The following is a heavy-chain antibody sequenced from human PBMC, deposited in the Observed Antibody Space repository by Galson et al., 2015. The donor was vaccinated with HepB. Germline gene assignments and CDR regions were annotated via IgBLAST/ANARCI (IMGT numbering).Heavy chain of an antibody. Sequence: SLRLSCAASGFIFSTYTFNWVRRAPGKDLDWISYISSNGTTTYYADSVKGRFTISRDNAENSLSLQMSSLRDEDTAVYYCVRVAIDTTIFRGYWYFDLWGRGTLVTVSS. CDR1: GFIFSTYT. J-gene: IGHJ2*01. D-gene: IGHD5-18*01. CDR2: ISSNGTTT. V-gene: IGHV3-48*02. CDR3: VRVAIDTTIFRGYWYFDL.